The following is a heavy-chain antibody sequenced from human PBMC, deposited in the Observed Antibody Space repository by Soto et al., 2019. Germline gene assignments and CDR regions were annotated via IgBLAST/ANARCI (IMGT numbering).Heavy chain of an antibody. V-gene: IGHV3-64D*08. Sequence: GGSLRLSCSASGFTFSSYAMHWVRQAPGKGLEYVSAISSNGGSTYYADSVKGRFTISRDNSKNTLYLQMSSLRAEDTAVYYCVKGAGIYYFDYWGQGTLVTVSS. CDR2: ISSNGGST. CDR1: GFTFSSYA. D-gene: IGHD2-21*01. CDR3: VKGAGIYYFDY. J-gene: IGHJ4*02.